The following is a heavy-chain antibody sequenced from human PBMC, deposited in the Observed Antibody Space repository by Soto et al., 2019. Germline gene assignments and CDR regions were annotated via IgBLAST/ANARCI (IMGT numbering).Heavy chain of an antibody. CDR3: ARNYYGSGSSLYYFDY. CDR1: GYTFTSYG. D-gene: IGHD3-10*01. V-gene: IGHV1-18*01. CDR2: ISAYNGNT. J-gene: IGHJ4*02. Sequence: ASVNVSCKASGYTFTSYGISWVRQAPGQGLEWMGWISAYNGNTNYAQKLQGRVTMTTDTSTSTAYMELRSLRSDDTAVYYCARNYYGSGSSLYYFDYWGQGTLVTVSS.